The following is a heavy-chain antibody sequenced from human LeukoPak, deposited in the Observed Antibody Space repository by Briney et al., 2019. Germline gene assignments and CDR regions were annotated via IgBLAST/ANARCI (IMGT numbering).Heavy chain of an antibody. CDR2: IKQDGSEK. D-gene: IGHD1-26*01. CDR1: GFTFSTYW. Sequence: GGSLRLSCAASGFTFSTYWITWVRQAPGKGLEWVANIKQDGSEKYYVDSVKGRFTISRDNAKNSRYLQMNSLRAEDTAVYYCARDSGATIDYWGPGTLVPVSS. V-gene: IGHV3-7*01. J-gene: IGHJ4*02. CDR3: ARDSGATIDY.